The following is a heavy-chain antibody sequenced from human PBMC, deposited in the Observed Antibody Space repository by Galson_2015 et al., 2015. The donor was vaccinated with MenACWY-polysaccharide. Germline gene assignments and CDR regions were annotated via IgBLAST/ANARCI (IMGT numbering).Heavy chain of an antibody. CDR1: GFTFSDYY. CDR2: ITSSGGTK. J-gene: IGHJ6*03. D-gene: IGHD6-6*01. CDR3: TRRQSSRDYYYYYMDV. V-gene: IGHV3-11*01. Sequence: SLRLSCAASGFTFSDYYMSWIRQAPGKGLEWVSYITSSGGTKDYADSVKGRFTMSRDNAKNSLYLQMNSLRAEDTAVYYCTRRQSSRDYYYYYMDVWGKGTTVTVSS.